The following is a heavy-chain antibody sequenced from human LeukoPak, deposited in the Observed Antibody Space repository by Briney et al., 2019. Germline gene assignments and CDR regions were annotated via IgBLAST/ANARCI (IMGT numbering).Heavy chain of an antibody. J-gene: IGHJ3*02. CDR2: IYHSGST. Sequence: SGTLSLTCTISGGSISSGYYWGWIRQPPGKGLEWIGSIYHSGSTYYNPSLKSRVTISVDTSKNQFSLKLSSVTAADTAVYYCARHHYGARGGYAFDIWGQGTMVTVSS. CDR3: ARHHYGARGGYAFDI. CDR1: GGSISSGYY. V-gene: IGHV4-38-2*02. D-gene: IGHD4-17*01.